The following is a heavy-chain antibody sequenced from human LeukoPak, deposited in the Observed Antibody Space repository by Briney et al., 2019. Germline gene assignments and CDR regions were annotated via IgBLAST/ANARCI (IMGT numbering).Heavy chain of an antibody. CDR2: MNPNSGNT. Sequence: ASVKVSCKASGYTFTSYDINWVRQATGQGLEWMGWMNPNSGNTGYAQKLQGRVTMTRNTSISTAYMELSSLRSEDTAVYYCARIEQLVPNVWGKGTTVTVSS. V-gene: IGHV1-8*01. CDR1: GYTFTSYD. J-gene: IGHJ6*04. D-gene: IGHD6-13*01. CDR3: ARIEQLVPNV.